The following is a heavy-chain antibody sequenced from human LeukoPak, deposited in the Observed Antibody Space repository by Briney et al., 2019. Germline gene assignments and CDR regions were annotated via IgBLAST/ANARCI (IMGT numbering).Heavy chain of an antibody. V-gene: IGHV3-13*01. D-gene: IGHD6-13*01. Sequence: PGGSLRLSCAASGFTFSSYDMHWVRQATGKGLEWVSAIGTAGDTYYPGSVKGRFTISRENAKNSLYLQMNSLRAGDTAVYYCARTTAGTTDDAFDIWGQGTMVTVSS. CDR3: ARTTAGTTDDAFDI. J-gene: IGHJ3*02. CDR1: GFTFSSYD. CDR2: IGTAGDT.